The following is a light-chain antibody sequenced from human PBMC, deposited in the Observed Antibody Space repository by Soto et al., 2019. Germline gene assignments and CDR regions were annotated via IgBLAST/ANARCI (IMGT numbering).Light chain of an antibody. V-gene: IGKV1-5*03. CDR1: QTISSW. Sequence: DIQISHSPSSLSGSVVDRVTITCRASQTISSWLAWYQQKPGKAPKLLIYKASTLESGVPSNFSGSGSGTEFTLTISSLQPEDFATYYCQQYNSYPWTFGQGTKVDTK. CDR2: KAS. CDR3: QQYNSYPWT. J-gene: IGKJ1*01.